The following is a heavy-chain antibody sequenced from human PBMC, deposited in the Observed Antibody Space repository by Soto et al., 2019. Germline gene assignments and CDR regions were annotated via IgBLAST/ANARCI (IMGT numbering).Heavy chain of an antibody. CDR3: TTVAGVSRAEYFQH. J-gene: IGHJ1*01. D-gene: IGHD2-15*01. CDR2: IKSKTDGGTT. Sequence: GGSLRLSCAASGFTFSNAWMSWVRQAPGEGLEWVGRIKSKTDGGTTDYAAPVKGRFTISRDDSKNTLYLQMNSLKTEDTDVYYCTTVAGVSRAEYFQHWGQGTLVTVSS. CDR1: GFTFSNAW. V-gene: IGHV3-15*01.